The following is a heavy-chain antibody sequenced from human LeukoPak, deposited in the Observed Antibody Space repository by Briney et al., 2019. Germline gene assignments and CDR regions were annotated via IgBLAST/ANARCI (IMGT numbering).Heavy chain of an antibody. CDR2: IYSSGIT. Sequence: SETLSLTCIVSYGSISSYYWSWIRQPPGKGLEWIGQIYSSGITNYSPSLKSRVTISVDTSKNQFSLKPTSVTAADTAVYFCARSGGFGSDYWGQGTLVTVSS. J-gene: IGHJ4*02. D-gene: IGHD6-25*01. V-gene: IGHV4-59*01. CDR3: ARSGGFGSDY. CDR1: YGSISSYY.